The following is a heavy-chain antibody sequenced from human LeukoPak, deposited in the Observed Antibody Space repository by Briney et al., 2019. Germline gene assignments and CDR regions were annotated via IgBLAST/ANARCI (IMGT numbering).Heavy chain of an antibody. CDR2: ISAYNGNT. V-gene: IGHV1-18*01. CDR3: ARAGGPDYYDSSGYYYH. Sequence: GASVEVSCKASGYTFTSYGISWVRQAPGQGLEWMGWISAYNGNTNYAQKLQGRVTMTTDTSTSTAYMELSSLRSEDTAVYYCARAGGPDYYDSSGYYYHWGQGTLVTVSS. CDR1: GYTFTSYG. D-gene: IGHD3-22*01. J-gene: IGHJ5*02.